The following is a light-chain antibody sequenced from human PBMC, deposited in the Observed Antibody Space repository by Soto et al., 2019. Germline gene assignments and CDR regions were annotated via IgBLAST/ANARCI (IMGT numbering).Light chain of an antibody. CDR2: DVS. J-gene: IGLJ2*01. CDR3: SSYTTMSTVV. Sequence: QSALTQPASVSGSPGQSITISCSGTSSDIGGYNYVSWYQHHPGKAPKLMIYDVSDRTSGISNRFSGFKSGNTASLTISGLQAEDEADYYCSSYTTMSTVVFGGGTKLTVL. V-gene: IGLV2-14*03. CDR1: SSDIGGYNY.